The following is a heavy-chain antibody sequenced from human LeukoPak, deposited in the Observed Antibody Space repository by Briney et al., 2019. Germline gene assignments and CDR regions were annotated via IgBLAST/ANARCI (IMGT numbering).Heavy chain of an antibody. CDR3: ARFLEWLQFDY. CDR2: IYYSGST. J-gene: IGHJ4*02. Sequence: PSETLSLTCAVYGGSFSGYYWSWIRQHPGKGLEWIGYIYYSGSTYYNPSLKSRVTISVDTSKNQFSPKLSSVTAADTAVYYCARFLEWLQFDYWGQGTLVTVSS. CDR1: GGSFSGYY. V-gene: IGHV4-31*11. D-gene: IGHD3-3*01.